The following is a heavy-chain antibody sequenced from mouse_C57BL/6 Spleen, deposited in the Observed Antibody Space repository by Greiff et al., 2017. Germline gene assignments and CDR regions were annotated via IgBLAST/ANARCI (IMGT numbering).Heavy chain of an antibody. D-gene: IGHD1-1*01. CDR3: TTAYGSSHPYTMDY. V-gene: IGHV14-1*01. CDR2: LDPEDGDT. J-gene: IGHJ4*01. Sequence: VQLQQSGAELVRPGASVKLSCKASGFNIKDYYMHWVKQRPEQGLEWIGRLDPEDGDTEYAPKFQGTATLPADTASNTAYLQLSSLTSEDTAVYYCTTAYGSSHPYTMDYWGQGTSLTVSS. CDR1: GFNIKDYY.